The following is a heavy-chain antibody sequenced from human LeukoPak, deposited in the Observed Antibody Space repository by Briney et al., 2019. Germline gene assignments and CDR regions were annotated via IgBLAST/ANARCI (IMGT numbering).Heavy chain of an antibody. CDR2: ISYDGSNK. J-gene: IGHJ4*02. Sequence: GRSLRLSCAASGFTFSSYGMHWVRQAPGKGLEWVAVISYDGSNKYYADSVKGRFTISRDNSKNTLYLQMNSLRAEDTAVYYRAKVYLSIVVVPAADYWGQGTLVTVSS. CDR3: AKVYLSIVVVPAADY. D-gene: IGHD2-2*01. V-gene: IGHV3-30*18. CDR1: GFTFSSYG.